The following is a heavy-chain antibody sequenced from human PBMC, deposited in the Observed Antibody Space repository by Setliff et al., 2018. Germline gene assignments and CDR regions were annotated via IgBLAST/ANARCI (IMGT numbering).Heavy chain of an antibody. Sequence: GGSLRLSCAASGFTFSNYGMTWVRQAPGKGLEWISYISSSSSTIYYADSVKGRFTISRDKSKNTLCVQINSLRAEDTAVYYCARGHTSMAPWGQGTLVTVSS. D-gene: IGHD5-18*01. V-gene: IGHV3-48*01. J-gene: IGHJ5*02. CDR1: GFTFSNYG. CDR2: ISSSSSTI. CDR3: ARGHTSMAP.